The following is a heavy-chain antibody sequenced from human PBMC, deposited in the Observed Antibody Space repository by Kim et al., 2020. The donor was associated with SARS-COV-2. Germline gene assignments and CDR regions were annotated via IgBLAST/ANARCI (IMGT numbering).Heavy chain of an antibody. V-gene: IGHV4-31*03. CDR1: GGSISSGGYY. D-gene: IGHD6-19*01. CDR2: IYYSGST. J-gene: IGHJ6*02. CDR3: ARAWLDQYYYYYGMDV. Sequence: SETLSLTCTVSGGSISSGGYYWSWIRQHPGKGLEWIGYIYYSGSTYYNPSLKSRVTISVDTSKNQFSLKLGSVTAADTAVYYCARAWLDQYYYYYGMDVWGQGTTVTVSS.